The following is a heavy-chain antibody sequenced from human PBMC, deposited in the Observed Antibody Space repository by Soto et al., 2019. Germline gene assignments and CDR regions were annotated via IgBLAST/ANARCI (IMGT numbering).Heavy chain of an antibody. CDR1: GGTFSSYA. CDR2: IIPIFGTA. D-gene: IGHD2-15*01. V-gene: IGHV1-69*12. Sequence: QVQLVQSGAEVKKPGSSVKVSCKASGGTFSSYAISWVRQAPGQGLEWMGGIIPIFGTANYAQKFPGRGTLTADESTSTAYMELSSLRSEDTAVYYCAGLRYCSGGSCHTTLAFDIWGQGTMVTVSS. CDR3: AGLRYCSGGSCHTTLAFDI. J-gene: IGHJ3*02.